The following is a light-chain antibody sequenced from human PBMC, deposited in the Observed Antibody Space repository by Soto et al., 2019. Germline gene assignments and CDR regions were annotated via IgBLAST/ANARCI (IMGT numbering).Light chain of an antibody. CDR1: QSVSSY. Sequence: EIVLTQSPATLSLSRGERATLSCRASQSVSSYLAWYQQKPGQAPSLLIYDASNRATGIPARFSGSGSGTDFTLTISSLEPEDFAVYYCQQRSNWLFTFGPGTKVDIK. V-gene: IGKV3-11*01. CDR2: DAS. CDR3: QQRSNWLFT. J-gene: IGKJ3*01.